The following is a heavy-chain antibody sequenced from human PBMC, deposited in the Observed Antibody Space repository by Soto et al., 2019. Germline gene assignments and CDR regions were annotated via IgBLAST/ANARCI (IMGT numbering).Heavy chain of an antibody. CDR2: IYYSGST. D-gene: IGHD3-16*02. CDR3: ARADRNWFDP. CDR1: GGSISSYY. V-gene: IGHV4-59*01. Sequence: TLSLTCTVSGGSISSYYWSWIRQPPGKGLEWIWYIYYSGSTNYNPSLKSRVTISVDTSKNQFSLKLSSVTAADTAVYYCARADRNWFDPWGQGTLVTVSS. J-gene: IGHJ5*02.